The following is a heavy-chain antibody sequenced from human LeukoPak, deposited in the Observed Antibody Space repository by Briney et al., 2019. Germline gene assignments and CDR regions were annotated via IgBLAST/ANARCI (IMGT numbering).Heavy chain of an antibody. Sequence: PSETLSLTCTVSGGSISSSSYYWGWIRQPPGRGLEWIGSIYYSGSTYYNPSLKSRVTISVDTSKNQFSLKLSSVTAADTAVYYCARDYDILTGYLDYWGQGTLVTVSS. D-gene: IGHD3-9*01. V-gene: IGHV4-39*07. J-gene: IGHJ4*02. CDR3: ARDYDILTGYLDY. CDR1: GGSISSSSYY. CDR2: IYYSGST.